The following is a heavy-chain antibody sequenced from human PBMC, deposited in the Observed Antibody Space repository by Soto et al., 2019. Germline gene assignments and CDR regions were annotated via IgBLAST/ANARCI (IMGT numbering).Heavy chain of an antibody. CDR3: ARVVVGANYNNYYYGMDV. V-gene: IGHV3-53*01. D-gene: IGHD1-26*01. CDR2: IYSGGNK. J-gene: IGHJ6*02. CDR1: GFTVSSNY. Sequence: PGGSLRLSCAASGFTVSSNYMRWVRQSSGXGLEWVSTIYSGGNKYYADQVKRRLNTYRHNYKNTPYLQMNSLRHEDTAVHYCARVVVGANYNNYYYGMDVWGQGTTVTVSS.